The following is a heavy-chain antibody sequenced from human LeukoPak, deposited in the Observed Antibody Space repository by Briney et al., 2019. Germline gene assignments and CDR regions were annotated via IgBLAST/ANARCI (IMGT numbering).Heavy chain of an antibody. D-gene: IGHD3-9*01. Sequence: GGSLRLSYIASGFTFGSHAMNWVRQAPGKGLEWVSSISGSGARTYYADSMKGRFTISRDNSKNTVYIQMISLRPEDTAVYYCAKRDDVLTGPLNAWGQGTMVTVTS. CDR2: ISGSGART. CDR3: AKRDDVLTGPLNA. J-gene: IGHJ3*01. V-gene: IGHV3-23*01. CDR1: GFTFGSHA.